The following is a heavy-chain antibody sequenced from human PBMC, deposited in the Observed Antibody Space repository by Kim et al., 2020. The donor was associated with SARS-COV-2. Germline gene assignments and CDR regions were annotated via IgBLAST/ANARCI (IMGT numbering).Heavy chain of an antibody. Sequence: ADSVKGRFTISRENSKNTLYLQMNSLRAEDTAVYYCARGQLYSSSWYFDYWGQGTLVTVSS. J-gene: IGHJ4*02. V-gene: IGHV3-53*01. CDR3: ARGQLYSSSWYFDY. D-gene: IGHD6-13*01.